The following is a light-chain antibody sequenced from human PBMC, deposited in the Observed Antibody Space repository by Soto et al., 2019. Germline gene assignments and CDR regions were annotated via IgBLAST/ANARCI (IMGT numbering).Light chain of an antibody. CDR2: LAS. V-gene: IGKV3D-20*02. CDR3: HQRQRLPRT. Sequence: EIVLKQSPRTLTLYPGERASHSCRASQSVSSSYLAWYQQKPGQAPRLLIYLASNRAAGVPARFSGSGCGTDFTLTISAVEPEDFAVYYCHQRQRLPRTFGQGTKVDIK. J-gene: IGKJ1*01. CDR1: QSVSSSY.